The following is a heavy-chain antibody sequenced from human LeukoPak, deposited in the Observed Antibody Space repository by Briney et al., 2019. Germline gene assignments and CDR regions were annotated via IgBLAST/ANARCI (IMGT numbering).Heavy chain of an antibody. J-gene: IGHJ4*02. CDR2: IYHSGST. V-gene: IGHV4-38-2*02. CDR3: ARRMYYDFWSGYYPLIYFDY. D-gene: IGHD3-3*01. Sequence: SETLSLTCTVSGYSISSGYYWGWIRQPPGKGLEWVGSIYHSGSTYYNPSLKSRVTISVDTSKNQFSLKLSSVTAADTAVYYCARRMYYDFWSGYYPLIYFDYWGQGTLVTVSS. CDR1: GYSISSGYY.